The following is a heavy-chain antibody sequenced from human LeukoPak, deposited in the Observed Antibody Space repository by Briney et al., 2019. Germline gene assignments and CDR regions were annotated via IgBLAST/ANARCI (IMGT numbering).Heavy chain of an antibody. V-gene: IGHV3-48*04. J-gene: IGHJ4*02. CDR3: AREGYGDYYFDY. Sequence: GESLRLSCAASGFTFSSYGMSWVRQAPGKGLEWVSYISSSGSTIYYADSVKGRFTISRDNAKNSLYLQMNSLRAEDTAVYYCAREGYGDYYFDYWGQGTLVTVSS. CDR1: GFTFSSYG. CDR2: ISSSGSTI. D-gene: IGHD4-17*01.